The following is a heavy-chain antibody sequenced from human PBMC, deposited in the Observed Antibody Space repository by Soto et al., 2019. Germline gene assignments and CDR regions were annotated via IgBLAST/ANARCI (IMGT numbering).Heavy chain of an antibody. V-gene: IGHV3-74*01. D-gene: IGHD3-10*02. CDR2: ITGEGSDS. J-gene: IGHJ4*02. Sequence: EVQLVESGGGLVQPGGSLRLSCAASGFTFDIYWMYWVRQPPGEGLQWVSRITGEGSDSIYADSVKGRFTISRDNAKNTLTLQMTSLRAEDTALYYCARGGRGGHYYVDFWGQGTLVTVSS. CDR3: ARGGRGGHYYVDF. CDR1: GFTFDIYW.